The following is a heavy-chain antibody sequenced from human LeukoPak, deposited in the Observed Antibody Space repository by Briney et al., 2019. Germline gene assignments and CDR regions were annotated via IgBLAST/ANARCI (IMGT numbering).Heavy chain of an antibody. CDR1: GYTFTSYY. D-gene: IGHD6-13*01. V-gene: IGHV1-46*01. CDR3: ARGLAGYSSSGYTGTFDY. CDR2: INPSVCST. J-gene: IGHJ4*02. Sequence: ASVKVSCKASGYTFTSYYMHWVRHAPRQGLEWVGIINPSVCSTSYAHKLPGTVTMTRDTSTSTDYMELSSLRSEGTAVYYWARGLAGYSSSGYTGTFDYWGQGTLVTVSS.